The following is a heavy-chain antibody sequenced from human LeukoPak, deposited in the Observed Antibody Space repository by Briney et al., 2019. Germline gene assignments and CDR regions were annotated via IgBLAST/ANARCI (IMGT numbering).Heavy chain of an antibody. V-gene: IGHV3-13*01. CDR3: TRGSPSYGSGIYGDY. Sequence: PGGSLRLSCAASGFTFSSYDMHWVRQATGKGLEWVSAIGTAGDTYYPGSVKGRFTISRENAKNSLYLQVNSLRAGDTAVYYCTRGSPSYGSGIYGDYWGQGTLVTVSS. D-gene: IGHD3-10*01. J-gene: IGHJ4*02. CDR1: GFTFSSYD. CDR2: IGTAGDT.